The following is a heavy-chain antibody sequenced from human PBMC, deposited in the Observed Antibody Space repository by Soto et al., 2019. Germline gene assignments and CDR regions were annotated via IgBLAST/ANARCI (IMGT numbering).Heavy chain of an antibody. Sequence: GGSLRLSCAASGFTFSSYSMNWVRRAPGKGLEWVSYISSSSSTIYYADSVKGRFTISRDNAKNSLYLQMNSLRAEDTAVYYCARAPNYCTNGVCYTRGYFDYWGQGTLVTVSS. CDR3: ARAPNYCTNGVCYTRGYFDY. CDR1: GFTFSSYS. CDR2: ISSSSSTI. D-gene: IGHD2-8*01. J-gene: IGHJ4*02. V-gene: IGHV3-48*01.